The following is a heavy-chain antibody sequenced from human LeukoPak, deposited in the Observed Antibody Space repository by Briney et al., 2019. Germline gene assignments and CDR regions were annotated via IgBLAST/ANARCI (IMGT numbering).Heavy chain of an antibody. CDR2: IYSGGTT. V-gene: IGHV3-53*01. J-gene: IGHJ6*02. D-gene: IGHD4-23*01. CDR3: ARDLGYGGNIPV. CDR1: GFTVSSNY. Sequence: GGSLRLSCAASGFTVSSNYMSWARQAPGKGLEWVSVIYSGGTTYYADSVKGRFTISRDNSKNTLYLQMNSLRAEDTAVYYCARDLGYGGNIPVWGQGTTVTVSS.